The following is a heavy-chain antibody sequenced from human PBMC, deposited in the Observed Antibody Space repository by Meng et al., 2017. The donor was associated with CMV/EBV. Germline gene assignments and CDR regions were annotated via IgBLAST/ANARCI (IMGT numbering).Heavy chain of an antibody. D-gene: IGHD4-17*01. Sequence: GESLKISCAASGFTFSSYSMNWVRQAPGKGLEWVSSISSSSSYIYYADSVKGRFTISRDNAKNSLYLQMNSLRAEDTAVYYCARDSGHEDYAGGVGMDVWGQGTTVTVSS. V-gene: IGHV3-21*01. J-gene: IGHJ6*02. CDR1: GFTFSSYS. CDR2: ISSSSSYI. CDR3: ARDSGHEDYAGGVGMDV.